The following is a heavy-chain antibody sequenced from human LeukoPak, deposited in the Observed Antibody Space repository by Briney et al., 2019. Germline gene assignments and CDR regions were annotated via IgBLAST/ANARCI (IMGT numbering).Heavy chain of an antibody. V-gene: IGHV3-9*01. D-gene: IGHD3-9*01. CDR1: GFTFEDYA. CDR2: ISWNSGSI. CDR3: ARGADYDILTGYMDV. Sequence: GGSLRLSCAASGFTFEDYAMHWVRQAPGKGLEWVSGISWNSGSISYADSVKGRFTISRANAKNSLYLEMNSLRAEDTAVYYCARGADYDILTGYMDVWGKGTTVTVSS. J-gene: IGHJ6*03.